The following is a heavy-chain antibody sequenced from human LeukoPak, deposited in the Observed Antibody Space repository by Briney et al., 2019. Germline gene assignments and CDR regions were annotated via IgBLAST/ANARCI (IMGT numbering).Heavy chain of an antibody. D-gene: IGHD6-13*01. V-gene: IGHV1-2*02. CDR2: INPNSGGT. Sequence: GASVKVSCKASGYTFTSYAMNWVRQAPGQGLEWMGWINPNSGGTNYAQKFQGRVTMTRDTSISTAYMELSRLRSDDTAVYYCARGLAVIAAAGYYWGQGTLVTVSS. CDR1: GYTFTSYA. CDR3: ARGLAVIAAAGYY. J-gene: IGHJ4*02.